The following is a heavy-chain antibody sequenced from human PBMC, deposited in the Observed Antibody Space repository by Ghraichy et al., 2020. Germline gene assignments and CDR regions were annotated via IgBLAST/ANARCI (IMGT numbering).Heavy chain of an antibody. CDR1: GFTFSNAW. V-gene: IGHV3-15*01. Sequence: GGSLRLSCAASGFTFSNAWMSWVRQAPGKGLEWVGRIKSKTDGGTTDYAAPVKGRFTISRDDSKNTLYLQMNSLKTEDTAVYYCTTPPYGDYPARSDAFDIWGQGTMVTVSS. D-gene: IGHD4-17*01. CDR2: IKSKTDGGTT. CDR3: TTPPYGDYPARSDAFDI. J-gene: IGHJ3*02.